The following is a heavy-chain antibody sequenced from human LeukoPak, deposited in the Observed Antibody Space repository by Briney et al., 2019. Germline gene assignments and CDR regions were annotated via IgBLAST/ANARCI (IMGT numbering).Heavy chain of an antibody. V-gene: IGHV3-30*18. CDR1: GFTFSSYG. CDR2: ISYDGSNK. D-gene: IGHD7-27*01. CDR3: AKDTGARVYYFDY. Sequence: GRSLRLSCAASGFTFSSYGMHWVRQAPGKGLEWVAVISYDGSNKYYADSVKGRFTISRDNAKNSLYLQMNSLRAEDTALYYCAKDTGARVYYFDYWGQGTLVTVSS. J-gene: IGHJ4*02.